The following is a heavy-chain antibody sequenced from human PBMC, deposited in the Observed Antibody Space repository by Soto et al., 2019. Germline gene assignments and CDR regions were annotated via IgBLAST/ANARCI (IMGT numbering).Heavy chain of an antibody. V-gene: IGHV1-18*01. CDR3: AKNGQPPYYYYGMDV. J-gene: IGHJ6*02. CDR1: DYTFTRYG. CDR2: ISGYNGDT. D-gene: IGHD2-8*01. Sequence: QGQLVQSRAELKKPGASVKVSCKASDYTFTRYGISWVRQAPGQGLEWMGWISGYNGDTNYAQKFQGRVTMTIDTSTTTAYMELRSLTSDDTAVYYRAKNGQPPYYYYGMDVWGQGTTVTVSS.